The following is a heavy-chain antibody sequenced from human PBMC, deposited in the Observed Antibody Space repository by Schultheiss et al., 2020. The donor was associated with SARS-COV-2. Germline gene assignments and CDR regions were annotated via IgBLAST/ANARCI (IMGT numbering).Heavy chain of an antibody. V-gene: IGHV1-69*10. J-gene: IGHJ6*02. CDR2: IIPILGIA. D-gene: IGHD2-15*01. CDR3: ARAGGYCSGGSCYYYYYYGMDV. CDR1: GYTFTGYY. Sequence: SVKVSCKASGYTFTGYYMHWVRQAPGQGLEWMGGIIPILGIANYAQKFQGRVTITADKSTSTAYMELSSLRSEDTAVYYCARAGGYCSGGSCYYYYYYGMDVWGQGTTVTVSS.